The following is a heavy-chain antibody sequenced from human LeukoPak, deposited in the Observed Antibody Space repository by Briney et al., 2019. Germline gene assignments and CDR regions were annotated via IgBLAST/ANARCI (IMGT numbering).Heavy chain of an antibody. D-gene: IGHD3-22*01. CDR3: AAVADYYDSSGYVDY. Sequence: ASVKVSCKASGYTFTSYGISWVRQAPGQGLEWIGWIVVGSGNTNYAQKFQERVTITRDMSTSTAYMELSSLRSEDTAVYYCAAVADYYDSSGYVDYWGQGTLVTVSS. J-gene: IGHJ4*02. CDR1: GYTFTSYG. V-gene: IGHV1-58*02. CDR2: IVVGSGNT.